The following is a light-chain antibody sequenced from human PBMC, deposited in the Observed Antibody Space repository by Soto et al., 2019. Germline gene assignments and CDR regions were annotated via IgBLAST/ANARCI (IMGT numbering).Light chain of an antibody. CDR3: QKYQSYAPGT. CDR1: QGISKW. Sequence: DIQMTQSPFTLSASIGDTVTITCRASQGISKWLAWHQQKPGKAPKLLIYDASNLESGVSSRFRGSGSGTEFTLTISGLQADDFATYSCQKYQSYAPGTFGQGTKVEMK. J-gene: IGKJ1*01. CDR2: DAS. V-gene: IGKV1-5*01.